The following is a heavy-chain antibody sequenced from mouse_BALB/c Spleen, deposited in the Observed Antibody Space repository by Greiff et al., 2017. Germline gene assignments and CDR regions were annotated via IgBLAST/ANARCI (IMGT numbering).Heavy chain of an antibody. CDR2: INPDSSTI. Sequence: EVKVVESGGGLVQPGGSLKLSCAASGFDFSRYWMSWVRQAPGKGLEWIGGINPDSSTINYTPSLKDKFIISRDNAKNTLYLQMSKVRSEDTALYYCASPNYGNYYAMDYWGQGTSVTVSS. CDR1: GFDFSRYW. J-gene: IGHJ4*01. D-gene: IGHD2-1*01. CDR3: ASPNYGNYYAMDY. V-gene: IGHV4-1*02.